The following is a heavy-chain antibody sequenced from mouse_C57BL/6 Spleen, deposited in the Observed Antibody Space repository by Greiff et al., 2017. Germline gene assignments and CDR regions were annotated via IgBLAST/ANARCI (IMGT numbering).Heavy chain of an antibody. D-gene: IGHD2-12*01. V-gene: IGHV1-26*01. CDR1: GYTFTDYY. CDR3: ARSGYNYDGTWFAY. J-gene: IGHJ3*01. Sequence: EVQLQQSGPELVKPGASVKISCKASGYTFTDYYMNWVKQSHGKSLEWTGDINPNNGGTSYNQKFKGKATLTVDKSSSTAYMERRSLTSEDSSVYYCARSGYNYDGTWFAYWGQGTLVTVSA. CDR2: INPNNGGT.